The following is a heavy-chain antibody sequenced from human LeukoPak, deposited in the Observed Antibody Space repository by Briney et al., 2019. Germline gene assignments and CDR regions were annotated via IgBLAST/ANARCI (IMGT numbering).Heavy chain of an antibody. V-gene: IGHV3-30*18. D-gene: IGHD5-18*01. CDR3: AKEKGYGDYYGMDV. J-gene: IGHJ6*02. CDR2: ISYDGSNK. CDR1: GFTFSSYG. Sequence: GGSLRLSCAASGFTFSSYGMHWVRQAPGKGLEWVAVISYDGSNKYYADSVKGRFTISRDNSKNALHLQMNSLRAEDTAVYYCAKEKGYGDYYGMDVWGQGTTVTVS.